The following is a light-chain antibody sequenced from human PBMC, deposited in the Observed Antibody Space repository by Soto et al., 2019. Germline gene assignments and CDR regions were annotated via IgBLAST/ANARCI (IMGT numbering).Light chain of an antibody. CDR3: SSYTSSPYVV. J-gene: IGLJ2*01. CDR1: SSDVGGYNS. CDR2: DVS. Sequence: QSVLTQPASVSGSPGQSITISCTGTSSDVGGYNSVSWYQQHPGKAPKLMIYDVSNRPSGVSKRFSGSKSGNTASLTISGLQAEDEADYYCSSYTSSPYVVFGGGTKLTVL. V-gene: IGLV2-14*01.